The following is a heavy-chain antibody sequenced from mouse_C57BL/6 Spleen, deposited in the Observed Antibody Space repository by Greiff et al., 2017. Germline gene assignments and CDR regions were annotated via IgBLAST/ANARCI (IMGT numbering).Heavy chain of an antibody. J-gene: IGHJ1*03. CDR2: INPSDSGT. CDR3: ARPACWSTCWEFDV. D-gene: IGHD5-1*01. Sequence: VHLQQPGAELVRPGSSVKLSCKASGYTFPSYWMHWVKQRPIQGLEWIGNINPSDSGTHYNQKIKDKATFTVDKSSSTPYMQLSSLTSGDSAVYYCARPACWSTCWEFDVWGTGTTVTVSS. V-gene: IGHV1-52*01. CDR1: GYTFPSYW.